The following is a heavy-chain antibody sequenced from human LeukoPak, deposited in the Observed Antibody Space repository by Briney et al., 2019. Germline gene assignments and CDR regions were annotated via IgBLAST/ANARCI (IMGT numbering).Heavy chain of an antibody. D-gene: IGHD1-14*01. CDR2: TSPDEGLK. J-gene: IGHJ4*02. V-gene: IGHV3-30*04. Sequence: GGSLRLSCAASGFTFANYVTHWVRQAPGKGLEWVAVTSPDEGLKFYGDSVKGRFTISRDNAKNSLYLQMNSLRAEDTALYYCARDRFLRRPEPADYWGQGTLVTVSS. CDR3: ARDRFLRRPEPADY. CDR1: GFTFANYV.